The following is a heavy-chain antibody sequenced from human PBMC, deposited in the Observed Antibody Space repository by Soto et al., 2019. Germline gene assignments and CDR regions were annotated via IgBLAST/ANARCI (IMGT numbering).Heavy chain of an antibody. CDR3: ARDVVGATYEDY. CDR1: GFTFSSYS. J-gene: IGHJ4*02. CDR2: ISSSSSYI. D-gene: IGHD1-26*01. Sequence: GGSLRLSCAASGFTFSSYSMNWVRQAPGKGLEWVSSISSSSSYIYYADSVKGRFTISRDNAKNSLYLQMNSLRAEHTAVYYCARDVVGATYEDYWGQGTLVTVSS. V-gene: IGHV3-21*01.